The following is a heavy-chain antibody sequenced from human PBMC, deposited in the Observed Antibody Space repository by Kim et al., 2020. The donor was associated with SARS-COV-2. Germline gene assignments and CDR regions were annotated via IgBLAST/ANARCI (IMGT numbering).Heavy chain of an antibody. CDR1: GFTFSSYG. J-gene: IGHJ6*02. Sequence: GGSLRLSCAASGFTFSSYGMHWVRQAPGKGLEWVAVISYDGSNKYYADSVKGRFTISRDNSKNTLYLQMNSLRAEDTAVYYCAKREDVLLWFGELGRMDVWGQGTTVTVSS. D-gene: IGHD3-10*01. CDR2: ISYDGSNK. V-gene: IGHV3-30*18. CDR3: AKREDVLLWFGELGRMDV.